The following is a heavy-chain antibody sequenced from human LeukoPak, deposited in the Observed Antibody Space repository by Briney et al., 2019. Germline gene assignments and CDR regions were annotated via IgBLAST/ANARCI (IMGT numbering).Heavy chain of an antibody. V-gene: IGHV3-66*01. J-gene: IGHJ4*02. CDR2: IYSGGST. D-gene: IGHD5-24*01. CDR3: ARDRWGRWLQLPDY. CDR1: GFTVSSNY. Sequence: GGSLRLSSAASGFTVSSNYMSWVRHAPGKGLEWVSVIYSGGSTYYADSVKGRFTISRDNSKNTLYLQMNSLRAEDTAVYYCARDRWGRWLQLPDYWGQGTLVTVSS.